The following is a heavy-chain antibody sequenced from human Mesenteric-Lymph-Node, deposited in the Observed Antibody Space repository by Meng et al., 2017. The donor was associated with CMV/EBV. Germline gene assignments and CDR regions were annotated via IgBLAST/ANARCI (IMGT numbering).Heavy chain of an antibody. D-gene: IGHD3-3*01. CDR2: ISYDGSNK. Sequence: GGSLRLSCAASGFTFSSYAMHWVRQAPGKGLEWVAVISYDGSNKYYADSVKGRFTISRDNSKNTLYLQMNSLRAEDTAVYYCAPRITIFGVAPRPLRYWGQGTLVTVSS. CDR3: APRITIFGVAPRPLRY. J-gene: IGHJ4*02. V-gene: IGHV3-30-3*01. CDR1: GFTFSSYA.